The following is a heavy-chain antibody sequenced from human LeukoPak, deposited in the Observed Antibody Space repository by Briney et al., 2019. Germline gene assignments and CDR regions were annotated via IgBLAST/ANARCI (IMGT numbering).Heavy chain of an antibody. J-gene: IGHJ4*02. V-gene: IGHV3-21*01. D-gene: IGHD2-15*01. CDR3: ARVGCSGGSCIDY. CDR2: ISSSSSYI. Sequence: GALRLSCAASGFTFSSYSMNWVRQGPGKGLEWVSSISSSSSYIYYADSVKGRFTISRDNAKNSLYLQMNSLRAEDTAVYYCARVGCSGGSCIDYWGQGTLVTVSS. CDR1: GFTFSSYS.